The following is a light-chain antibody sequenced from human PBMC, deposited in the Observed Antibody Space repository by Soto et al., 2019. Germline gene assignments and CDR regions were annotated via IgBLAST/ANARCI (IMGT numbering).Light chain of an antibody. J-gene: IGKJ1*01. CDR3: QQYNDWPLT. CDR1: QSVSTN. CDR2: GAS. V-gene: IGKV3-15*01. Sequence: IGMKNSPTTLSVYKGERATLSCRASQSVSTNLAWYQQKPGQVPSLLIDGASTRASGIPARFSGTGSGTEFTLTIGSLQSEDFALYYCQQYNDWPLTFGQGTNVDI.